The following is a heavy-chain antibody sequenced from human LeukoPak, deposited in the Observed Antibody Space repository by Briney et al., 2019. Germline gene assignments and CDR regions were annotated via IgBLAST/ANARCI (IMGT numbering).Heavy chain of an antibody. J-gene: IGHJ3*01. Sequence: GGSLRLSCAASGFTFNSYGMSWVRQAPGKGLEWVSGINWNGGSTGYADSVKGRFTISRDNAKNSLYLQMNSLRAEDTALFYCARERGVDTAMTHWGQGTMVTVSS. CDR2: INWNGGST. D-gene: IGHD5-18*01. CDR1: GFTFNSYG. V-gene: IGHV3-20*04. CDR3: ARERGVDTAMTH.